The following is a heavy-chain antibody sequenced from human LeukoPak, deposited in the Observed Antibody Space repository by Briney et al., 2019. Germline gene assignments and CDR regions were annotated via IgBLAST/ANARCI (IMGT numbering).Heavy chain of an antibody. D-gene: IGHD3-10*01. Sequence: GESLKISCKASGYTFTDQWIGWVRQMSGSGLGWMGIIYPRDSDTIYSPSFQGHVTISADTSINTAYLEWSSLEASDTAIYYCARHSDVIGAIWGQGALVTVSS. J-gene: IGHJ4*02. CDR2: IYPRDSDT. V-gene: IGHV5-51*01. CDR1: GYTFTDQW. CDR3: ARHSDVIGAI.